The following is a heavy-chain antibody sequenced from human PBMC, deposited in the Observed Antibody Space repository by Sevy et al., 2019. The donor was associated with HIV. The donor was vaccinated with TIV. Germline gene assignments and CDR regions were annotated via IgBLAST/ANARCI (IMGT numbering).Heavy chain of an antibody. CDR3: ARDLEFYDNGDYGPAFMPDY. Sequence: GGSLRLSCAASGFTFSSYGMHWVRQAPGKGLEWVALIWFDGSNTYYADSVKGRFTISRDMAKNTLHHQMNSLRGEDTAVYYGARDLEFYDNGDYGPAFMPDYWGQGTLVTVSS. D-gene: IGHD4-17*01. CDR2: IWFDGSNT. CDR1: GFTFSSYG. J-gene: IGHJ4*02. V-gene: IGHV3-33*01.